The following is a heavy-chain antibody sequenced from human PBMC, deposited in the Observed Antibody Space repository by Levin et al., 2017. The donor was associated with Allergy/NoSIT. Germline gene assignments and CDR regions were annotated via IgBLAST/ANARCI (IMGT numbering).Heavy chain of an antibody. J-gene: IGHJ5*02. CDR2: ISGSGGST. CDR3: AKSGNYSGSGIPFDP. V-gene: IGHV3-23*01. D-gene: IGHD3-10*01. CDR1: GFTFSSYA. Sequence: GGSLRLSCAASGFTFSSYAMSWVRQAPGKGLEWVSAISGSGGSTYYADSVKGRFTISRDNSKNTLYLQMNSLRAEDTAVYYCAKSGNYSGSGIPFDPWGQGTLVTVSS.